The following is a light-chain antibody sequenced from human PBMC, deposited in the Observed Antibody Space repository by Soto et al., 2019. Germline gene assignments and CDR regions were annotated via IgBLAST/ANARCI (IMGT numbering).Light chain of an antibody. CDR2: AAS. CDR3: QQYDTSPRT. V-gene: IGKV3-20*01. CDR1: QSLSSGY. J-gene: IGKJ1*01. Sequence: EIVLTQSPGTLSLSPGERATLSCGASQSLSSGYLAWYQQKPGQSPRILIYAASSRATGIPDRFSGGGSGTDFTLTISRLEPEDFAVYYCQQYDTSPRTFGPGTKVDI.